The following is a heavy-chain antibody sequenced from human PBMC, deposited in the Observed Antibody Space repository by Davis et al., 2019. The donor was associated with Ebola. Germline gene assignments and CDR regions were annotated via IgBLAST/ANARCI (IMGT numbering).Heavy chain of an antibody. D-gene: IGHD4-11*01. CDR1: GYTFTDYN. Sequence: ASVQVSCKASGYTFTDYNIHWMRQAPGQGLEWLGRVILKSGATNYAQKFQGRVTITRDTSISTVYMELSSLRYDDTADYYCARGHNYAHEYWGQGPWSPSPQ. J-gene: IGHJ4*02. CDR2: VILKSGAT. V-gene: IGHV1-2*06. CDR3: ARGHNYAHEY.